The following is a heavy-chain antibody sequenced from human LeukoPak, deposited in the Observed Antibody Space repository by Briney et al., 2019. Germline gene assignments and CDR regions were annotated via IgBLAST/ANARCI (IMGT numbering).Heavy chain of an antibody. Sequence: GGSLRLSRAVSGFPFSSYSMNWVRQAPQKGLEGGLYISSRSRAIYYADSVKGRFTISGDNRKNTLYLQMNSLRAEDTAVYYCARDGSQWPVVRPNYLDYWGQGTLVTVSS. CDR2: ISSRSRAI. CDR3: ARDGSQWPVVRPNYLDY. J-gene: IGHJ4*02. CDR1: GFPFSSYS. D-gene: IGHD6-19*01. V-gene: IGHV3-48*01.